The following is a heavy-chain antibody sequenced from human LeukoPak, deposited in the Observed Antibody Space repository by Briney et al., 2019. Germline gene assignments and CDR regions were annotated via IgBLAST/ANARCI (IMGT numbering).Heavy chain of an antibody. CDR2: IYTSGST. Sequence: SQTLSLTCTVSGGSISSGSYYWSWIRQPAGKGLEWIGRIYTSGSTNYNPSLKSRVTISVDTSKNQFSLKLSSVTAADTAVYYCARDQTTVTNHATTGNWFDPWGQGTLVTVSS. D-gene: IGHD4-17*01. CDR1: GGSISSGSYY. J-gene: IGHJ5*02. V-gene: IGHV4-61*02. CDR3: ARDQTTVTNHATTGNWFDP.